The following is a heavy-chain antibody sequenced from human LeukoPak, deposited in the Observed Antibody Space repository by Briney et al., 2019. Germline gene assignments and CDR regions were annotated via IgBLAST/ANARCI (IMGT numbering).Heavy chain of an antibody. J-gene: IGHJ4*02. CDR1: GLPFSISA. Sequence: GGPLTLSCAPSGLPFSISAMNWVRHARGKGLEWVSAISGSGGSTHYADSVKGRFTISRDNSKNTLYLQMNSLRAEDTAVFYCARTSYCSGWSPFDYWGQGTLVSVSS. V-gene: IGHV3-23*01. D-gene: IGHD6-19*01. CDR2: ISGSGGST. CDR3: ARTSYCSGWSPFDY.